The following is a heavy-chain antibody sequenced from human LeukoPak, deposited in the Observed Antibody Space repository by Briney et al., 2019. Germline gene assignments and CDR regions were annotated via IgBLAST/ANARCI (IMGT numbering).Heavy chain of an antibody. CDR2: TNPNNGKT. CDR1: GYTFTSYD. V-gene: IGHV1-8*01. D-gene: IGHD6-19*01. J-gene: IGHJ4*02. Sequence: ASVKVSCKASGYTFTSYDINWVRQAPGQGLEWMGWTNPNNGKTGYVRKFQGRVTMTRDTSISTAYMELSSLTSEDTAVYYCVRVSSGWLDFDYWGQGTLVTVSS. CDR3: VRVSSGWLDFDY.